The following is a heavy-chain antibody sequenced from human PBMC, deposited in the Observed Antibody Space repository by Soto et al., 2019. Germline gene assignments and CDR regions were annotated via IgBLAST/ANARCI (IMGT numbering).Heavy chain of an antibody. D-gene: IGHD3-16*01. CDR2: IYYSGST. CDR3: ASHWALGPPPDY. CDR1: GGSISSYY. V-gene: IGHV4-59*08. Sequence: QVQLQESDPGLVKPSETLSLTCTVSGGSISSYYWSWIRQPPGKGLEWIGYIYYSGSTNYNPSLRSRATISVDTSKNPFSLKLSSVTAADPAVYYCASHWALGPPPDYWGQGTLVTVSS. J-gene: IGHJ4*02.